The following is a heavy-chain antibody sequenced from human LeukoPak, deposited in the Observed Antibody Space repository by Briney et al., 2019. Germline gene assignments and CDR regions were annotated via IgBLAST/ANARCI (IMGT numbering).Heavy chain of an antibody. J-gene: IGHJ6*03. CDR1: GYSISSGYY. D-gene: IGHD1-26*01. V-gene: IGHV4-38-2*02. CDR2: INHSGST. Sequence: SETLSLTCTVSGYSISSGYYWSWIRQPPGKGLEWIGEINHSGSTNYNPSLKSRVTISVDTSKNQFSLKLSSVTAADTAVYYCARRGLRSSAGPIYQSYYYYYYMDVWGKGTTVTVSS. CDR3: ARRGLRSSAGPIYQSYYYYYYMDV.